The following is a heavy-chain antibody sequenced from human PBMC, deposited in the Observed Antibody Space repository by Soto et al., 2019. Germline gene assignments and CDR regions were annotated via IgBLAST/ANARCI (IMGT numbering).Heavy chain of an antibody. J-gene: IGHJ1*01. CDR3: ARGGSTWSAEYFQH. Sequence: QVQLVQSGAEVKKPGASVKVSCRASGYTFTNYGINWVRQAPGRGLEWMGWISAYNGNTKLAQKLQGRVSMTTDTSTSTAYLELRSLRFDDTAVYYCARGGSTWSAEYFQHWGQGTLLAVSS. D-gene: IGHD2-2*01. CDR2: ISAYNGNT. V-gene: IGHV1-18*01. CDR1: GYTFTNYG.